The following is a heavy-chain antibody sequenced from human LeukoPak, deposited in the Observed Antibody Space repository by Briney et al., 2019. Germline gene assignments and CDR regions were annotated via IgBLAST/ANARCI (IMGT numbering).Heavy chain of an antibody. D-gene: IGHD3-10*01. CDR2: ISPNSGGT. CDR1: GYTFTGYY. Sequence: ASVKVSCKASGYTFTGYYMHWVRQPPRQGLEWMGWISPNSGGTNYAQRFQGRVTMTRDTSTSTVYMELSSLRSEDTAVYFCARVGGSGSYEFLFDYWGQGTLVTVSS. CDR3: ARVGGSGSYEFLFDY. J-gene: IGHJ4*02. V-gene: IGHV1-2*02.